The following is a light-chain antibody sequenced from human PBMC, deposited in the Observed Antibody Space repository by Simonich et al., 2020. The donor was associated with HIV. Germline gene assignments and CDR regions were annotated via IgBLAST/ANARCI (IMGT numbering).Light chain of an antibody. CDR1: QSVLSSSNNKNY. CDR3: QQFYSSPIT. CDR2: WAS. Sequence: DIVMTQSPDSLAVSLGERATLNCKSSQSVLSSSNNKNYLAWYQQKSGQPPKLLIYWASTRESGVPDRFSGSGSGTDFTLSISSLQAEDVAVYYCQQFYSSPITFGQGTRLEIK. V-gene: IGKV4-1*01. J-gene: IGKJ5*01.